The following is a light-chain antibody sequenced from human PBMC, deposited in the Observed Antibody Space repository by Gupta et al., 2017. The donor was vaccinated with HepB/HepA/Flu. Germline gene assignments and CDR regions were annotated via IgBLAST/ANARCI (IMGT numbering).Light chain of an antibody. Sequence: DIVMTQTPLFLPVTLGQPASISCRSSQSLVNRDGNTYLTWLQQRPGQPPRLLIYKISKRFSGVPDRFSGSGAGTDFTLHISRGEAEDVGVYYCMQYTQLRSFGQGTKLEIK. J-gene: IGKJ2*04. CDR1: QSLVNRDGNTY. CDR3: MQYTQLRS. V-gene: IGKV2-24*01. CDR2: KIS.